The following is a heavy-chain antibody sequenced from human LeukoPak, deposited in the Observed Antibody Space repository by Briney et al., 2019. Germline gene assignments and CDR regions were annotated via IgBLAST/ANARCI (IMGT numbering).Heavy chain of an antibody. V-gene: IGHV4-38-2*02. CDR2: IYHSGST. J-gene: IGHJ4*02. D-gene: IGHD1-26*01. CDR1: GYSISSGYY. Sequence: SETLSLTCTVSGYSISSGYYWGLIRQPPGKGLEWIGSIYHSGSTYYNPSLKSRVTISVDTSKNQFSLKLSSVTAADTAVYYCARDRSGGSYYFDYWGQGTLVTVSS. CDR3: ARDRSGGSYYFDY.